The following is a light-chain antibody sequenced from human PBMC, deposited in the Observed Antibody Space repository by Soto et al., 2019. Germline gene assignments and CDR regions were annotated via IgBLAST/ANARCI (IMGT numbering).Light chain of an antibody. CDR2: DAS. CDR1: QSVRNY. Sequence: EIVLTQSPATVSVSPGESATLSCRASQSVRNYLAWYQQKPGQAPRLLIFDASNRATGIPSRFSGSGTGTYFTLNIRSLEPEDFAVYYCQQRSNSPPWTFGPGTRVDL. V-gene: IGKV3-11*01. J-gene: IGKJ3*01. CDR3: QQRSNSPPWT.